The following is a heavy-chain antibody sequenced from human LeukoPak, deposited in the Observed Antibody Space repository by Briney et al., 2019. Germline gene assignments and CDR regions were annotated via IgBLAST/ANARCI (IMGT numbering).Heavy chain of an antibody. Sequence: RASVKVSCKPSGYTFTGCYIHWVRQPPAQGLAWMGWINPNSAGTNYAQNFQGRITMPRHKSLSTAHMVLSRLRSDDTAVYYFAMGGDSSGWTDFYYWGRGTLVTVSS. J-gene: IGHJ4*02. CDR3: AMGGDSSGWTDFYY. CDR1: GYTFTGCY. CDR2: INPNSAGT. D-gene: IGHD6-19*01. V-gene: IGHV1-2*02.